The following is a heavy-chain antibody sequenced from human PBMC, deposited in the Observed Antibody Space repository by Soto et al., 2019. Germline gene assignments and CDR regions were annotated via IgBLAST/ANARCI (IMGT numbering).Heavy chain of an antibody. Sequence: GESLKISCKGSGYSFTRYWISWVRQMPGKGLEWMGRIDPSDSYTDYSPSFQGHVTISADKSISTAYLQWSSLKASDTAMYYCASSSWYYYDSSGPFDYWGQGTLVTVSS. V-gene: IGHV5-10-1*01. J-gene: IGHJ4*02. D-gene: IGHD3-22*01. CDR1: GYSFTRYW. CDR3: ASSSWYYYDSSGPFDY. CDR2: IDPSDSYT.